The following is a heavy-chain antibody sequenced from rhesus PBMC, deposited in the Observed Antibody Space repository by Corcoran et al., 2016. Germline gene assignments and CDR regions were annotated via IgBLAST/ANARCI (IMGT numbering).Heavy chain of an antibody. D-gene: IGHD4-23*01. V-gene: IGHV4-106*01. J-gene: IGHJ4*01. Sequence: QVQLQESGPGLVKPSETLSLTCAVSGGSISDDSYWSWIRQPPGKGLDGIGYVYGSGGGTNYNPSLKNGVTISIDTSRKQFSLKLSSVTAADTAVYYCARDGSMNTVTTPYDYWGQGVLVTVSS. CDR1: GGSISDDSY. CDR2: VYGSGGGT. CDR3: ARDGSMNTVTTPYDY.